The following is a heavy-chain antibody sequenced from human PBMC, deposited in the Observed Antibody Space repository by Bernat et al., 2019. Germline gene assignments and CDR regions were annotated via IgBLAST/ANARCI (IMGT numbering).Heavy chain of an antibody. CDR3: ARELPATTGKGGKDAFDI. CDR1: GGTFSSYA. CDR2: IIPIFGTA. Sequence: QVQLVQSGAEVKKPGSSVKVSCKASGGTFSSYAISWVRQAPGQGLAWMGGIIPIFGTANYAQKFQGRVTFTADESTSTAYMELSSLRAEDTAVYYCARELPATTGKGGKDAFDIWGQGTMVTVSS. J-gene: IGHJ3*02. V-gene: IGHV1-69*01. D-gene: IGHD4-17*01.